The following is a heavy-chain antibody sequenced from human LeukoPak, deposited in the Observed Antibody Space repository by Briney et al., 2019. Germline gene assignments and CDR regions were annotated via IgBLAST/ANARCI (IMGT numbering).Heavy chain of an antibody. Sequence: GGSLRLSCAASGFTFSSYAMSWVRQAPGKGLEWVAVISYDGSNKYYADSVKGRFTISRDNSKNTLYLQMNSLRAEDTAVYYCAKPVGSYYEEDYYYGMDVWGQGTTVTVSS. CDR2: ISYDGSNK. CDR3: AKPVGSYYEEDYYYGMDV. CDR1: GFTFSSYA. V-gene: IGHV3-30*18. J-gene: IGHJ6*02. D-gene: IGHD1-26*01.